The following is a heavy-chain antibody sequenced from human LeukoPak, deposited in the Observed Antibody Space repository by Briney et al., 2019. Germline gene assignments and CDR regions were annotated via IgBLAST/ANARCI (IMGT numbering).Heavy chain of an antibody. J-gene: IGHJ4*01. V-gene: IGHV3-48*01. CDR3: ARDHRYAFDN. CDR2: IGISSGNT. D-gene: IGHD5-12*01. CDR1: GFNFIDYS. Sequence: GGSLRLSCAASGFNFIDYSMNWVRQAPGKGLEWISYIGISSGNTKYADFVKGRFTISRDKARNSLYLQMNSLRVEGTAMYYCARDHRYAFDNWGHGTLVTVSS.